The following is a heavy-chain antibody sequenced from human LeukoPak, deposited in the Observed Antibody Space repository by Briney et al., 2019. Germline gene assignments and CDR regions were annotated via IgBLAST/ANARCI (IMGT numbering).Heavy chain of an antibody. CDR1: GYTFTTYA. J-gene: IGHJ4*02. CDR3: ARGDCSGGSCWNYFDD. Sequence: GASVKVSCKTSGYTFTTYAMYWVRQAPGQRLEWMGWINAGDGNTKYSQKFQGRVTITRDTSASTAYMELSSLRSEDTAVNYCARGDCSGGSCWNYFDDWGQGTLVTVSS. V-gene: IGHV1-3*01. CDR2: INAGDGNT. D-gene: IGHD2-15*01.